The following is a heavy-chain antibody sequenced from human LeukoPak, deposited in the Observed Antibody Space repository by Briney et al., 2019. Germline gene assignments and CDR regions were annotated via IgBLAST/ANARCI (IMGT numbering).Heavy chain of an antibody. CDR3: AKERDGDYVRYTHY. CDR2: IRDSGSST. CDR1: GFTFSSYA. Sequence: PGGSLRLSCAASGFTFSSYAMSWVCQAPGKGLEWVSAIRDSGSSTHYADSVKGRFAISRDNSKNTLFLQLSSLRADDTAVYHCAKERDGDYVRYTHYWGQGTLVTVSS. J-gene: IGHJ4*02. D-gene: IGHD4-17*01. V-gene: IGHV3-23*01.